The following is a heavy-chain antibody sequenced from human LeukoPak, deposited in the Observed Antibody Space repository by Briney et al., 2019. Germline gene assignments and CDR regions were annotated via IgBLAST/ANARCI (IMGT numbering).Heavy chain of an antibody. CDR3: ARDRGFDGGTYYDFWSGYNRYYYYGMDV. CDR1: GFTFSSYA. Sequence: PRGSLRLSCAASGFTFSSYAMHWVRQAPGKGLEWVAVISYDGSNKYYADSVKGRFTISRDNSKNTLYLQMNSLRAEDTAVYYCARDRGFDGGTYYDFWSGYNRYYYYGMDVWGQGTTVTVSS. D-gene: IGHD3-3*01. V-gene: IGHV3-30-3*01. CDR2: ISYDGSNK. J-gene: IGHJ6*02.